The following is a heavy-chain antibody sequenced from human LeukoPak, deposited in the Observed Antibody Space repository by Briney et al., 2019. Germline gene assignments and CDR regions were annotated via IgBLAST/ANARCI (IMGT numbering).Heavy chain of an antibody. Sequence: ASVKVSCKASGGTFSSYAISWVRQAPGQGLEWMGGIIPIFGTANYAQKFQGRVTITADESTSTAYMELSSLRSEDTAVYYCAKDGENDFWSGYYCLYWGQGTLVTVSS. V-gene: IGHV1-69*13. CDR2: IIPIFGTA. CDR3: AKDGENDFWSGYYCLY. J-gene: IGHJ4*02. CDR1: GGTFSSYA. D-gene: IGHD3-3*01.